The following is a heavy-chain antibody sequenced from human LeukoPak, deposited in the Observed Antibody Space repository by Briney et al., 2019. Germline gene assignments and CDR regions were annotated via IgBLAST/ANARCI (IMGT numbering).Heavy chain of an antibody. CDR2: INHSGST. CDR1: GGSFSGYY. V-gene: IGHV4-34*01. Sequence: PSETLSLTCAVYGGSFSGYYWSWIRQPPGKGLEWIGEINHSGSTNYNPSLKSRVTISVDTSKNQFSLKLSSVTAADTAVYYCARDRDDRGYSYGYNWYFDLWGRGTLVTVSS. CDR3: ARDRDDRGYSYGYNWYFDL. J-gene: IGHJ2*01. D-gene: IGHD5-18*01.